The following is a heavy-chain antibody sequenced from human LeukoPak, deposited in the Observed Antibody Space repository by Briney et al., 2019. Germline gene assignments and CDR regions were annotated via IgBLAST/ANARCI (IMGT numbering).Heavy chain of an antibody. Sequence: AASVKVSCKASGYTFTNYAMNWVRQAPGQGLEWMGWINTNTGNPTYAQGFTGRFVFSLDTSVSTAYLQISSLKAEDTAVYYCARVYDILTGYYIFDYWGQGTLVTVSS. D-gene: IGHD3-9*01. V-gene: IGHV7-4-1*02. CDR2: INTNTGNP. CDR3: ARVYDILTGYYIFDY. CDR1: GYTFTNYA. J-gene: IGHJ4*02.